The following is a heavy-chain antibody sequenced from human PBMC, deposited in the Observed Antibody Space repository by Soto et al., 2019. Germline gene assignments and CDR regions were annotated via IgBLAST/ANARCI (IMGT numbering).Heavy chain of an antibody. D-gene: IGHD6-19*01. J-gene: IGHJ1*01. CDR1: EFSFDDYA. Sequence: PGGSLRLSCAASEFSFDDYAMSWVRQAPGKGLEWVSSITYTGVSTYYVDSVKGRLTISRDNSKDTLYLQMNSLRAEDTAIYYCAKGVPGIAVAGTGYFQHWGQGTLVTVSS. CDR2: ITYTGVST. CDR3: AKGVPGIAVAGTGYFQH. V-gene: IGHV3-23*01.